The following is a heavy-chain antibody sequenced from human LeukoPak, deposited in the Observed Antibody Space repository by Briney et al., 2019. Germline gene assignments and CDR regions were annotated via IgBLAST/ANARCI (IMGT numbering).Heavy chain of an antibody. CDR3: ARGAFVEMATISSP. V-gene: IGHV3-48*01. J-gene: IGHJ5*02. CDR1: GFTLSSYS. CDR2: IDSDTYGNTI. Sequence: GGSLRLSCAASGFTLSSYSMNWVRQAPGKGLEWVSYIDSDTYGNTIYYPHTVKGRFTISRDNAKNSLYLQMDSLRAEDTAVYYCARGAFVEMATISSPWGQGTLVTVSS. D-gene: IGHD5-24*01.